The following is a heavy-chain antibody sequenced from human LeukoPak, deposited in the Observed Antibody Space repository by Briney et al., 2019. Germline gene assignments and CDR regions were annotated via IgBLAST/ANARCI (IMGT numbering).Heavy chain of an antibody. V-gene: IGHV4-34*01. CDR2: INHSGST. Sequence: SETLSLTCAVYGGSFSGYYWSWIRQPPGKGLEWIGEINHSGSTNYNPSPKSRVTISVDTSKNQFSLKLSSVTAADTAVYYCARLVHTIAAAGNDYWGQGTLVTVSS. D-gene: IGHD6-13*01. J-gene: IGHJ4*02. CDR1: GGSFSGYY. CDR3: ARLVHTIAAAGNDY.